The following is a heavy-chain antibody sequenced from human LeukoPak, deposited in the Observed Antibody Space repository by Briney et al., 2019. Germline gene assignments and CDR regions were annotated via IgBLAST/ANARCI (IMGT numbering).Heavy chain of an antibody. CDR1: GFTFSSNV. J-gene: IGHJ4*02. CDR3: SWGFEY. CDR2: IPASGGST. D-gene: IGHD3-16*01. V-gene: IGHV3-23*01. Sequence: PGGSLRLSCAASGFTFSSNVMIWVRQAPGKGLEWVSSIPASGGSTYYADSVKGRFTISRDNSKNSLYLQMNSLRAEDTAVYYCSWGFEYWGQGTLVTVSS.